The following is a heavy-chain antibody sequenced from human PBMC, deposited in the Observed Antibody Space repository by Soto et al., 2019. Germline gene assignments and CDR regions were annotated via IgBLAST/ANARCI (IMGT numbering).Heavy chain of an antibody. D-gene: IGHD2-15*01. V-gene: IGHV3-15*07. CDR3: TTGSVEGI. J-gene: IGHJ6*02. CDR2: IKTSAGGGAT. CDR1: GFSFNEAW. Sequence: EVQLVASAGGLVKPGGSLRLSCVASGFSFNEAWMNWVRQAPGEGLEWVGRIKTSAGGGATDYAAPVQGRFTISRDDSKNALYLHMNSLRTVDTAIYYCTTGSVEGIWCQGTTVTVSS.